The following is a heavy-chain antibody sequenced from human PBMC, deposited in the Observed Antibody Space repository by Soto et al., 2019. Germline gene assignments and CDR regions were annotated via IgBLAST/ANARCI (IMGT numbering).Heavy chain of an antibody. CDR1: GFTFSSYA. CDR2: ISYDGSNK. V-gene: IGHV3-30-3*01. Sequence: QVQLVESGGGVVQPGRSLRLSCAASGFTFSSYAMHWVRQAPGKGLEWVAVISYDGSNKYYADSVKGRFTISRDNSKNTLYLQMNSPRAEDTAVYYCARDGYQGHYFDYWGQGTLVTVSS. CDR3: ARDGYQGHYFDY. D-gene: IGHD5-18*01. J-gene: IGHJ4*02.